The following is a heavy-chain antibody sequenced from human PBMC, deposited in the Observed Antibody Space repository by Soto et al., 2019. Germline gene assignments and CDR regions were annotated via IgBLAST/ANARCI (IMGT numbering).Heavy chain of an antibody. Sequence: PSETLSLTCTVSGGSISSGDYYWSWIRQPPGKGLEWIGYIYYSGSTYYNPSLKSRVTISVDTSKNQFSLKLSSVTAADTAVYYCASEWRNYMCFDYWVQVTLVTVSS. CDR1: GGSISSGDYY. D-gene: IGHD1-7*01. V-gene: IGHV4-30-4*01. CDR2: IYYSGST. J-gene: IGHJ4*02. CDR3: ASEWRNYMCFDY.